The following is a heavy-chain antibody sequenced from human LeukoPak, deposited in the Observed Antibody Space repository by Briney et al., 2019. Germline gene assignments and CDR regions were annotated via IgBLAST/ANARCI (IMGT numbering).Heavy chain of an antibody. CDR1: GFTVSSNY. J-gene: IGHJ4*02. V-gene: IGHV3-66*01. D-gene: IGHD1-26*01. CDR2: IYSGGST. Sequence: PGGSLTLSCAASGFTVSSNYMSWVRQAPGKGLEWVSVIYSGGSTYYADSVKGRFTISRDNSKNTLYLQMNSLRAEDTAVYYCARRLGATRDYFDYWGQGTLVTVSS. CDR3: ARRLGATRDYFDY.